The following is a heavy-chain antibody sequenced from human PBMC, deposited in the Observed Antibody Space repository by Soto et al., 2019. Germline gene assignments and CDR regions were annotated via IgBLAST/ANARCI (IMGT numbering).Heavy chain of an antibody. CDR3: ARSPGSGSYYVHNYMDF. J-gene: IGHJ6*03. Sequence: SVKVSCKASGGTFSSYTISWVRQAPGQGLEWMGRIIPILGIANYAQKFQGRVTITADKSTSTAYMELSSLRSEDTAVYYCARSPGSGSYYVHNYMDFWGKGTTVTVSS. CDR1: GGTFSSYT. V-gene: IGHV1-69*02. CDR2: IIPILGIA. D-gene: IGHD3-10*01.